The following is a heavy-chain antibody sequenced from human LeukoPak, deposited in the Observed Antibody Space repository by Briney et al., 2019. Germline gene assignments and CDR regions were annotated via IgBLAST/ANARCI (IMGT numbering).Heavy chain of an antibody. CDR3: AKGARVGAGRYYFDY. V-gene: IGHV3-23*01. J-gene: IGHJ4*02. CDR1: GFTFSSFA. Sequence: PGGSLRLSCAASGFTFSSFALSWVRQAPGKGLEWVSSISGSGGSTYSADSVKGRFTISRDSSKNTLYLQMNSLRAEDTAVYYCAKGARVGAGRYYFDYGGQGALVTVSA. D-gene: IGHD3-10*01. CDR2: ISGSGGST.